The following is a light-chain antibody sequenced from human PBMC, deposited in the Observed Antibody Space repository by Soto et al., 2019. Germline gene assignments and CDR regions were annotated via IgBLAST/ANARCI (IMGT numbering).Light chain of an antibody. CDR1: QSVASN. CDR3: QQYHNWPPQYT. Sequence: EVVMTQSPASLSVSPGDGATLSCRASQSVASNVAWYQQKPGQGPRLLIHGASTRAVGVPARFSGSGSGTDFTLTINSLQSEDIAVYYCQQYHNWPPQYTFGQGTNLQIK. J-gene: IGKJ2*01. CDR2: GAS. V-gene: IGKV3-15*01.